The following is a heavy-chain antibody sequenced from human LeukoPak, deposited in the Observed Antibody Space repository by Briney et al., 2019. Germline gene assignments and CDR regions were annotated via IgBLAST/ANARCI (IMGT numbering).Heavy chain of an antibody. Sequence: ASVKVSCKASGYTFTDYYMYWVRQAPGQGLEWMGWISPNSGGTNYAHKFQGRVTMTRDTSISTAYMELSRLRSDDTAVYYCARGGYYDRSAYPDYWGQGTLVTVPS. CDR2: ISPNSGGT. CDR3: ARGGYYDRSAYPDY. J-gene: IGHJ4*02. V-gene: IGHV1-2*07. CDR1: GYTFTDYY. D-gene: IGHD3-22*01.